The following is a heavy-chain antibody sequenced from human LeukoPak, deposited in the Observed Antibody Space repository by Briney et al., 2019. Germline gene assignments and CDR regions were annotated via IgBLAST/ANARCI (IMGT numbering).Heavy chain of an antibody. CDR2: IYTSGSA. V-gene: IGHV4-4*09. CDR1: GGSISTYY. J-gene: IGHJ4*02. Sequence: SETLSLTCTVSGGSISTYYWSWFRQPLGKGLEWIGYIYTSGSANYNPSLKSRVTISVDTSKSQFSLKLTSVTAADTAVYYCARYARFCTSTSCYDYWGQGTLVTVSS. CDR3: ARYARFCTSTSCYDY. D-gene: IGHD2-2*01.